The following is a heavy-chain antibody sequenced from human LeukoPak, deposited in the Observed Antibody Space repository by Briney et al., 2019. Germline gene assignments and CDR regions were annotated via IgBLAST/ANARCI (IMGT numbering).Heavy chain of an antibody. V-gene: IGHV1-2*02. CDR1: GYTFTGYY. CDR2: INPHSGGT. Sequence: ASVKVSCKASGYTFTGYYIHWVRQAPGQGLEWMGWINPHSGGTNYAQKFQGGVTMTRDTAIITADMELSRLTVDDTAVYYCARDNSGPNWFDTWGQGTLVTVSS. J-gene: IGHJ5*02. D-gene: IGHD4-23*01. CDR3: ARDNSGPNWFDT.